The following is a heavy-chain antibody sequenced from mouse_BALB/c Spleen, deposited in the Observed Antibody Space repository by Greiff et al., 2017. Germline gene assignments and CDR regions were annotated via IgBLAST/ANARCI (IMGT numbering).Heavy chain of an antibody. D-gene: IGHD2-4*01. J-gene: IGHJ2*01. CDR1: GYSITSDYA. CDR2: ISYSGST. CDR3: ARRGITTGFDY. V-gene: IGHV3-2*02. Sequence: DVKLQESGPGLVKPSQSLSLTCTVTGYSITSDYAWNWIRQFPGNKLEWMGYISYSGSTSYNPSLKSRISITRDTSKNQFFLQLNSVTTEDTATYYCARRGITTGFDYWGQGTTLTVSS.